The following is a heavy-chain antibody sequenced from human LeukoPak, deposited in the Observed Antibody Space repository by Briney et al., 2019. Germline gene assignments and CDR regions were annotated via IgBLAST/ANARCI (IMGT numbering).Heavy chain of an antibody. CDR3: AKDAAVADYYFDY. CDR2: IRYDGSNK. J-gene: IGHJ4*02. D-gene: IGHD6-19*01. CDR1: GFTFSSYG. Sequence: GVSLRLSYAASGFTFSSYGMHWVRQAPGKGLEWAAFIRYDGSNKYYADSVKGRFTISRDNSKNTLYLQMNSLRAEDTAVYYCAKDAAVADYYFDYWGQGTLVTVSS. V-gene: IGHV3-30*02.